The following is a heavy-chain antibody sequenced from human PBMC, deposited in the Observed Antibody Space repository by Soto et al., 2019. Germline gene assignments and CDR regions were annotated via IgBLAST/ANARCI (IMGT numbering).Heavy chain of an antibody. V-gene: IGHV1-18*01. CDR2: ISAYNGNT. J-gene: IGHJ1*01. D-gene: IGHD2-15*01. CDR3: ALHYCSGGRCYPHSF. CDR1: GYTFTSYG. Sequence: ASVKVSCKASGYTFTSYGISWVRQAPGQGLEWMGWISAYNGNTNYAQKLQGRVTMTTDTSTSTAYMELRSLRSDDTAVYYCALHYCSGGRCYPHSFWGQGTLVPVSA.